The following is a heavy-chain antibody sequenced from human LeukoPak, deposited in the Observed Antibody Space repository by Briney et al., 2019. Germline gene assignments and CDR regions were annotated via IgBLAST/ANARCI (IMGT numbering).Heavy chain of an antibody. CDR2: ISVNDDTA. Sequence: PGGSLRLSCTASGLTLNDYAVNWVRQAPGKGLQWVSGISVNDDTAYYADSVKGRFTISRDKSTNTVYLQMNSLRVEDTALFYCAKGGITYGAAAYDYWGQGTLVAVSS. CDR1: GLTLNDYA. J-gene: IGHJ4*02. D-gene: IGHD4/OR15-4a*01. V-gene: IGHV3-23*01. CDR3: AKGGITYGAAAYDY.